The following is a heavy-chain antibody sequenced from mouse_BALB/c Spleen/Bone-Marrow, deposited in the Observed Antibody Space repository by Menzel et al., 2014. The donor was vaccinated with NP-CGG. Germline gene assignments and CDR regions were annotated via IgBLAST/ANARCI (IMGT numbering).Heavy chain of an antibody. CDR2: IRLKSNNYAT. CDR1: GFTFSNYW. J-gene: IGHJ4*01. CDR3: TRRGRGYAMVY. Sequence: EVKVVESGGGLVQPGGSMKLSCVASGFTFSNYWMNWVRQSPEKGLEWVAEIRLKSNNYATHYAESVKGRFTISRDDSKSSVYLQMNNLRAEDTGIYYCTRRGRGYAMVYWGQGTSVTVSS. V-gene: IGHV6-6*02.